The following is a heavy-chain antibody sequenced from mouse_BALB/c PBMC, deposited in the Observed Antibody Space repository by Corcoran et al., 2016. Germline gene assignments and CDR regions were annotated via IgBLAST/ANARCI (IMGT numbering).Heavy chain of an antibody. J-gene: IGHJ2*01. CDR1: GYTFTSYV. CDR2: IYPYNDNT. D-gene: IGHD2-2*01. Sequence: EVQLQQSGPELVKPGAAVKMSCKASGYTFTSYVMHWVKLKPGQGLEWIGDIYPYNDNTKYSEEFKGKATLTSDKSSSTAYMELRSLTSEDSAVYYCAREVPGGYPFDYWGQGTTLTVSS. V-gene: IGHV1S136*01. CDR3: AREVPGGYPFDY.